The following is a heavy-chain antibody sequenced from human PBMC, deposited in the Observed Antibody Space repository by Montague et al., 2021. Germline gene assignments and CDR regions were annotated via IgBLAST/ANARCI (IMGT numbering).Heavy chain of an antibody. V-gene: IGHV4-34*01. D-gene: IGHD6-19*01. CDR2: ISHTGST. Sequence: SETLSLTCAVYGGSLSGYIWNWIRQPPGRDLEWIGQISHTGSTSYNPSLKSRVTMSVDTSEYHVSLRLSSVTAADTAVYYCTRGEVAVTGFDYWGKGALVTVS. CDR3: TRGEVAVTGFDY. J-gene: IGHJ4*02. CDR1: GGSLSGYI.